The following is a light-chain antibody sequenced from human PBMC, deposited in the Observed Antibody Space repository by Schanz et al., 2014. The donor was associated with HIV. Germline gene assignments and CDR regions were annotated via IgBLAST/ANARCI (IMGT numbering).Light chain of an antibody. J-gene: IGKJ2*01. Sequence: IQMTQSPSSLSASIGDRVTITCRANQGIGNFLAWYQQKPGKVPKLLIYSASTLQSGVPSRFSGSGSETDFNLTISCLQSEDFATYYCQQYNSYPPTFGQGTKLEIK. V-gene: IGKV1-8*01. CDR1: QGIGNF. CDR2: SAS. CDR3: QQYNSYPPT.